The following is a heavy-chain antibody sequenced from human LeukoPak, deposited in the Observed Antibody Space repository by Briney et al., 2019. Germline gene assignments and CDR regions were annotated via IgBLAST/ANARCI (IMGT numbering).Heavy chain of an antibody. J-gene: IGHJ4*02. Sequence: ASVKVSCKASGYTFTGYYMHWVRQAPGQGLAWMGWINPNSGGTNYAQKFQGRVTMTRETSISTAYMELSRLRSDDTAVYYCATLRGMYYFDYWGQGTLVTVSS. CDR2: INPNSGGT. CDR1: GYTFTGYY. D-gene: IGHD1-26*01. CDR3: ATLRGMYYFDY. V-gene: IGHV1-2*02.